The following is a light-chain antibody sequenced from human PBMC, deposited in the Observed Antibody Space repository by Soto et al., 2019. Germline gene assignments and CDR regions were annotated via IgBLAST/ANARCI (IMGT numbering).Light chain of an antibody. CDR3: QQRSNWPPTWT. CDR2: DAS. J-gene: IGKJ1*01. Sequence: EIVLTQSPATLSLSPGERATLSCRASQSVSSYLAWYQHKPGQAPRLLIYDASNRATGIPARFSGSGSGTDFTLTISSLEPEEFAVYYCQQRSNWPPTWTFGQGTKVEIK. V-gene: IGKV3-11*01. CDR1: QSVSSY.